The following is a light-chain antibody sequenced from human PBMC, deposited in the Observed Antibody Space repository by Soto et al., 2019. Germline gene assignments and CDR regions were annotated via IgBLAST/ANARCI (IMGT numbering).Light chain of an antibody. J-gene: IGLJ1*01. CDR2: QDS. CDR3: QAWDSSFLV. V-gene: IGLV3-1*01. Sequence: SYELTQPPSVSVSPGQTASITCSGDKLGDKYACWYQQKPGQSPVLVIYQDSKRPSGIPERFSGSNSGNTATLTISGTQAMDEADYYCQAWDSSFLVFGTGTQLTVL. CDR1: KLGDKY.